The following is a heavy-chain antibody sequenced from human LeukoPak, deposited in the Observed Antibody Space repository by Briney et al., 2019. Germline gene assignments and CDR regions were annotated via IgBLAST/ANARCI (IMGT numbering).Heavy chain of an antibody. CDR1: GFTFGDTW. CDR3: ATSYDMGWLIGY. CDR2: IKQDGSEK. D-gene: IGHD3/OR15-3a*01. J-gene: IGHJ4*02. V-gene: IGHV3-7*03. Sequence: AGGSLRLSCAASGFTFGDTWMNWVRQVPGQGLEWAANIKQDGSEKFYVASVKGRFTISRDNGKSSLYLQMNSLRAEDTALYYCATSYDMGWLIGYWGQGTLVTVSS.